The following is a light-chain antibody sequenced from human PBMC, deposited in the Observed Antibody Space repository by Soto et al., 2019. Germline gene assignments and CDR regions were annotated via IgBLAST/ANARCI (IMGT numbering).Light chain of an antibody. CDR1: SSNIGAGQD. Sequence: QLVLTQPPSVSGAPGQRVTISCTGSSSNIGAGQDVHWYQQLPGTAPNLLIYGNTNRPSGVPDRFSGSKSGTSASLAITGLQAEDEADYYCQSYDTSLSAWVFGGGTQLTVL. J-gene: IGLJ3*02. CDR3: QSYDTSLSAWV. V-gene: IGLV1-40*01. CDR2: GNT.